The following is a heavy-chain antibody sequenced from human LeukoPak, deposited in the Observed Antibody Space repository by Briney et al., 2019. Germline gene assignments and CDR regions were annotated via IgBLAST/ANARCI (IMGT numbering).Heavy chain of an antibody. Sequence: GRSLRLSCAASGFTFSSYGMHWVRQGPGKGLEWVAVISYDGSNKYYADSVKGRFTISRDNSKNTLYLQMNSLRAEDTAVYYCAKDAGAMVRGVIDYWGQGTLVTVSS. CDR2: ISYDGSNK. V-gene: IGHV3-30*18. CDR3: AKDAGAMVRGVIDY. D-gene: IGHD3-10*01. J-gene: IGHJ4*02. CDR1: GFTFSSYG.